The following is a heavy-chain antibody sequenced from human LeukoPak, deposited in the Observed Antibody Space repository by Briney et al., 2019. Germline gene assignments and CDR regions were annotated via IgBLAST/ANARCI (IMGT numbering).Heavy chain of an antibody. V-gene: IGHV4-34*01. J-gene: IGHJ4*02. CDR1: GGSFSGYY. Sequence: SETLSLTCAVYGGSFSGYYWSWIRQPPGKGLEWIGEINHSGSTNYNPSLKSRVTISVDASKNQFSLKLSSVTAADTAVYYCARDRGDYVWGSYRYPPHFDYWGQGTLVTVSS. CDR2: INHSGST. D-gene: IGHD3-16*02. CDR3: ARDRGDYVWGSYRYPPHFDY.